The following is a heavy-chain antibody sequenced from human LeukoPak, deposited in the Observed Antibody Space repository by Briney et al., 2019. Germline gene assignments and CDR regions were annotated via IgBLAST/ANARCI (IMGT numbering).Heavy chain of an antibody. J-gene: IGHJ5*02. V-gene: IGHV4-59*01. CDR3: ARDHCSGGSCYPGWFDP. CDR1: GGFISSYY. Sequence: SETLSLTCTVSGGFISSYYWDWIRLPPGKGLEWIGYIYSSGSTIYNPSLKSRVTISIDTSRNQFSLRLSSVTAADTAVYYCARDHCSGGSCYPGWFDPWGQGTLVTVSS. D-gene: IGHD2-15*01. CDR2: IYSSGST.